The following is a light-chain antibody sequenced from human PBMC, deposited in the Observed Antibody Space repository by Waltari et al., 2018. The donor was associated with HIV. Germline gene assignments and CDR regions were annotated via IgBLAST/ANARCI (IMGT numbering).Light chain of an antibody. Sequence: DIVMTQSPDSLAVSLGERATINCKSSQTVLYTSNNKNYLAWYQQKPGQPPKLLIYWASTRESGVPDRFSGSGSGTDFTLTISNMQAADVAVYYCQQYYGNPLTFGGRTKVEIK. CDR1: QTVLYTSNNKNY. V-gene: IGKV4-1*01. CDR3: QQYYGNPLT. CDR2: WAS. J-gene: IGKJ4*01.